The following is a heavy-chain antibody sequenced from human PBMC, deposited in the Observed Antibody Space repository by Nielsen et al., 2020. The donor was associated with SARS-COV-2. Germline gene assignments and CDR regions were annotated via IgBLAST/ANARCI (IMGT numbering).Heavy chain of an antibody. V-gene: IGHV1-2*04. CDR3: ARGGYDSSGYGAFDI. J-gene: IGHJ3*02. Sequence: ASVKVSCKASGYTFTGYYMHWVRQAPGQGLEWMGWINPNSGGTNYAQKFQGWVTMTRDTSISTAYMELSRLRSDDTAVYYCARGGYDSSGYGAFDIWGQGTMVTVSS. CDR2: INPNSGGT. D-gene: IGHD3-22*01. CDR1: GYTFTGYY.